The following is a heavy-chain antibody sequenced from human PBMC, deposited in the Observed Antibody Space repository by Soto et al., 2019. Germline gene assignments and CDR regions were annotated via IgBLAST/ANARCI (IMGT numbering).Heavy chain of an antibody. J-gene: IGHJ6*03. Sequence: QVQLVQSGAEVKKPGSSVKVSCEASGGSFSSYIFTWVRQAPGQGLEWMGRSIPIQGKADYALKFQDRGTISADKSTKTVYMELRGLRHEDTAVYYCAKSLVFVDHAYMDVWGKGTTVTVSS. CDR1: GGSFSSYI. CDR3: AKSLVFVDHAYMDV. D-gene: IGHD2-21*01. V-gene: IGHV1-69*02. CDR2: SIPIQGKA.